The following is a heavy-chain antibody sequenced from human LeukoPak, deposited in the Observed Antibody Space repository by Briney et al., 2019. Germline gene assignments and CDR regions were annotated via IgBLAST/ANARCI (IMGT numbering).Heavy chain of an antibody. CDR3: ARESRCSSGTCYFDY. CDR1: GGSFSGYY. D-gene: IGHD2-15*01. V-gene: IGHV4-34*01. Sequence: TSETLSLTCAVYGGSFSGYYWSWIRQPPGKGLEWIGEINHSGSTNYNPSLKSRVTMSVDTSKNQFSLKLSSVTAADTAVYYCARESRCSSGTCYFDYWGQGTLVTVSS. CDR2: INHSGST. J-gene: IGHJ4*02.